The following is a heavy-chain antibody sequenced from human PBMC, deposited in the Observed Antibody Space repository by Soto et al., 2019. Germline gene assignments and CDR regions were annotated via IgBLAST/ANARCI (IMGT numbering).Heavy chain of an antibody. CDR1: GGSVSSGSYY. D-gene: IGHD2-2*02. V-gene: IGHV4-61*01. J-gene: IGHJ6*02. Sequence: QVQLQESGPGLVKPSETLSLTCTVSGGSVSSGSYYWSWIRQPPGKGLEWIGYIYYSGSTNYNPSLKSRVTISVDTSKNQFSRKLSSVTAADTAVYYCARDHSGYCSSTSCYTGGYYYYGMDVWGQGTTVTVSS. CDR3: ARDHSGYCSSTSCYTGGYYYYGMDV. CDR2: IYYSGST.